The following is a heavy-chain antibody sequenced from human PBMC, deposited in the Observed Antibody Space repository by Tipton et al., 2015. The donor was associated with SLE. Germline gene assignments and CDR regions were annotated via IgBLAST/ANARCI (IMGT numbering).Heavy chain of an antibody. V-gene: IGHV4-59*01. Sequence: TLSLTCTGSGGSIRSYYWSWIRQPPGKGLEWIGYIYYSGSTNYNPSLKSRVTISVDTSKNQFSLKLSSVTATDTALYYCATRSSGSYLNWFDPWGQGSLVTVSP. CDR3: ATRSSGSYLNWFDP. J-gene: IGHJ5*02. D-gene: IGHD3-10*01. CDR1: GGSIRSYY. CDR2: IYYSGST.